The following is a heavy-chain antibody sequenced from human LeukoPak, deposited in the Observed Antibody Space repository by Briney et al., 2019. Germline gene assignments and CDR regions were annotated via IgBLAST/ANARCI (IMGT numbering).Heavy chain of an antibody. CDR2: IYYSGST. J-gene: IGHJ4*02. CDR3: ARQYTRKDSGSHTENDY. V-gene: IGHV4-39*01. Sequence: SETLSLTCTVSGGSISSSSYYWGWIRQPPGKGLEWIGSIYYSGSTYYNPSLKSRVTISVDTSKNQFSLKLSSVTAADTAVYYCARQYTRKDSGSHTENDYCGQGTLVTVSS. CDR1: GGSISSSSYY. D-gene: IGHD1-26*01.